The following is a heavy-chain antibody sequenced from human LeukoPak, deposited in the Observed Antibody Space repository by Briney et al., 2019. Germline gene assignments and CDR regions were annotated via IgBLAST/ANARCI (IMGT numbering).Heavy chain of an antibody. CDR3: ATGDSGSGGSYDY. CDR1: GFTFSSYA. V-gene: IGHV3-23*01. J-gene: IGHJ4*02. Sequence: PGGSLRLSCAASGFTFSSYAMSWVRQAPGKGLEWVSAIGGSGGSTYYADSVKGRFTISRDNSKNTLYLQMNSLRAEDTAVYYCATGDSGSGGSYDYWGQGTLVTVSS. D-gene: IGHD2-15*01. CDR2: IGGSGGST.